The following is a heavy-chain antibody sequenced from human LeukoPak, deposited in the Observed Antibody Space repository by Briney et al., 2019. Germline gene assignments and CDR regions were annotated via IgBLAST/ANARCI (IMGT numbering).Heavy chain of an antibody. D-gene: IGHD3-10*01. V-gene: IGHV4-59*01. CDR2: IYYSGST. CDR3: ARGPSPGLWFRELQNWFDP. CDR1: GGSISSYY. Sequence: SETLSLTCTVSGGSISSYYWSWIRQPPGKGLEWIGYIYYSGSTNYNPSLKSRVTISVDTSKNQFSLKLSSVTAADTAVYYCARGPSPGLWFRELQNWFDPWGQGTLVTVSS. J-gene: IGHJ5*02.